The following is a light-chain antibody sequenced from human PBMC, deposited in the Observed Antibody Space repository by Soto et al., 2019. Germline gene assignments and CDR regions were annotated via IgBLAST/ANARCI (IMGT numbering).Light chain of an antibody. Sequence: FQMTQSPSTLSASVGDRVTITCRASQNIRSRLAWFQQKPGKAPKLLIFAASTLQSGVPSRFSGSGSGTDFTLTISSLQAEDFATYYCQQYDNLLPITFGQGTRLEIK. V-gene: IGKV1-5*01. J-gene: IGKJ5*01. CDR2: AAS. CDR3: QQYDNLLPIT. CDR1: QNIRSR.